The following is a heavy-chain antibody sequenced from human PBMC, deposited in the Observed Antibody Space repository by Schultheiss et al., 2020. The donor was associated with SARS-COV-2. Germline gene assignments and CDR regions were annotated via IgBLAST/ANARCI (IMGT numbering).Heavy chain of an antibody. V-gene: IGHV4-39*07. Sequence: SETLSLTCTVSGGSISSSSYYWGWIRQPPGKGLEWIGSIYYSGSTNYNPSLKSRVTISVDTSKNQFSLKLSSVTAADTAVYYCARGGCSSTSCYRPFDYWGQGTLVTVSS. CDR2: IYYSGST. CDR1: GGSISSSSYY. D-gene: IGHD2-2*02. J-gene: IGHJ4*02. CDR3: ARGGCSSTSCYRPFDY.